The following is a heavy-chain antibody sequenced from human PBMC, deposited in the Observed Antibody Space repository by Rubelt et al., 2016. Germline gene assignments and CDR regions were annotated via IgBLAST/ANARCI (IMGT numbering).Heavy chain of an antibody. D-gene: IGHD5-12*01. V-gene: IGHV4-31*03. CDR2: IYYSGST. Sequence: QLQLQESGPGLVKPSQTLSLTCTVSGGSISSGGYYWSWIRQHPGKGLEWIGYIYYSGSTYYNPSIKSRFTQSVDTSKNQFALKLSSGTAADTAVYYCARYSGYDNYFDYWGQGTLVTVSS. J-gene: IGHJ4*02. CDR1: GGSISSGGYY. CDR3: ARYSGYDNYFDY.